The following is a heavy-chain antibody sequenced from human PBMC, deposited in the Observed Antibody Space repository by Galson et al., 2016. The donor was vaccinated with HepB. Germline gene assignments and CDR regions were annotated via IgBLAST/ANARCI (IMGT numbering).Heavy chain of an antibody. Sequence: SLRLSCAASGFTFNTYGMHWVRQAPGKGLEWVAVISYDGSNKYYADSVKGRFTISRDNFKKTLYLQMSSLRPEDTAVYYCAKHTYYYGSGSYSGFDYWGQGTLITVSS. CDR1: GFTFNTYG. J-gene: IGHJ4*02. CDR2: ISYDGSNK. V-gene: IGHV3-30*18. CDR3: AKHTYYYGSGSYSGFDY. D-gene: IGHD3-10*01.